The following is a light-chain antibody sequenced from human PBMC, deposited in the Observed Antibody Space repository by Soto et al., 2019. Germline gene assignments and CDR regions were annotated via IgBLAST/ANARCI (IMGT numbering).Light chain of an antibody. J-gene: IGKJ4*01. CDR1: QSISGS. Sequence: IQMTQSPSSLSASVRDRVTITCRASQSISGSLNWYQQKPGSVPKVLIYGAFNLYTGVPSRFSGSGYGSDFSLTISSLQPEDSATYYCVQDFNYPLTFGGGTKVDIK. CDR3: VQDFNYPLT. CDR2: GAF. V-gene: IGKV1-6*01.